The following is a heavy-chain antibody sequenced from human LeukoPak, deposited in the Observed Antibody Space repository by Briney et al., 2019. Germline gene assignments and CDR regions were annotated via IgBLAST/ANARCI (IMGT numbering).Heavy chain of an antibody. V-gene: IGHV3-30*04. CDR1: GFTFSSYA. CDR2: ISYDGSNK. Sequence: PGRSLRLSCEASGFTFSSYAMHWVRQAPGKGLEWVAVISYDGSNKYYADSVKGRFTISRDNSKNTLYLQMNSLRAEDTAVYYCARDSRSRLRWDYYYYYGMDVWGQGTTVTVSS. J-gene: IGHJ6*02. CDR3: ARDSRSRLRWDYYYYYGMDV. D-gene: IGHD4-23*01.